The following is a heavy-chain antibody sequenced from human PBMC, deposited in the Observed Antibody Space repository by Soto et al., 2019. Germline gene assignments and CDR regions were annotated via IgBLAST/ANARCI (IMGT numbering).Heavy chain of an antibody. CDR3: ANDGTPIYY. V-gene: IGHV1-69*02. J-gene: IGHJ4*01. Sequence: GASVKVSCKASGGTFSRYSISWVRQAPGQGLEWMGRIIPFFDIPSYAQKFQGRVTITADKSTSTAYMELRSLRSDDTAVYYCANDGTPIYYWGQGTLVTVS. CDR2: IIPFFDIP. CDR1: GGTFSRYS. D-gene: IGHD3-3*01.